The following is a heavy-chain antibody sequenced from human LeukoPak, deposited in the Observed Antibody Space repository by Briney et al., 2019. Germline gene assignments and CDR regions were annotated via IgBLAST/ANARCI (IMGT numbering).Heavy chain of an antibody. J-gene: IGHJ5*02. V-gene: IGHV4-30-2*01. CDR3: ARQCITIFGVVITVPWFDP. D-gene: IGHD3-3*01. CDR1: GGSISSGGYY. Sequence: SETLSLTCTVSGGSISSGGYYWSWIRQPPGKGLEWIGYIYHSGSTYYNPSLKSRVTISVDRSKNQFSLKLSSVTAADTAVYYCARQCITIFGVVITVPWFDPWGQGTLVTVSS. CDR2: IYHSGST.